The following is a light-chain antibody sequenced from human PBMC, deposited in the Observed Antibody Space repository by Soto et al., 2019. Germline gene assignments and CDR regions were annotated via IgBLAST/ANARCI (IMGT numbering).Light chain of an antibody. CDR2: GAS. V-gene: IGKV3-20*01. Sequence: EIVLTQSPGTLSLSPGERATLSCRASQSVSSNYLAWYQQTPGQAPRLLIYGASSRATGIPDRFSGSGSVTDFTLTISSLEPEDFAVYYCQQYGNSPRSFGEGTKVEIK. CDR1: QSVSSNY. J-gene: IGKJ1*01. CDR3: QQYGNSPRS.